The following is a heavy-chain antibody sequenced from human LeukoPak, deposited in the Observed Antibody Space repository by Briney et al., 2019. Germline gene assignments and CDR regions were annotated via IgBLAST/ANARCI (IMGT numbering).Heavy chain of an antibody. D-gene: IGHD5-18*01. J-gene: IGHJ6*03. Sequence: GGSLRLSCTASIGNSMNWFRQAPGKGWGGFAYISSASSTIYYADSVEGRFTISRDNAQNSLNLQMNSLRAEDTAVYYCAREGVGYGYFGYMDVWGKGTTVTVSS. CDR1: IGNS. V-gene: IGHV3-48*04. CDR2: ISSASSTI. CDR3: AREGVGYGYFGYMDV.